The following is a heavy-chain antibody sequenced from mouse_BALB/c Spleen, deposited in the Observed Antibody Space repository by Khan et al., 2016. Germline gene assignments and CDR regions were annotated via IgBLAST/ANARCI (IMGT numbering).Heavy chain of an antibody. V-gene: IGHV1-7*01. Sequence: QVQLQQSGAELAKPGASVKMSCKASGYTFTSYWMHWVKQRPGQGLEWIGYINPSTGYTEYNQKFKDKATLTADKSSSTAYMQLSSLTSEDSAVYYCGRGDWVVWFAYWGQGTLVTVSA. CDR2: INPSTGYT. J-gene: IGHJ3*01. CDR3: GRGDWVVWFAY. CDR1: GYTFTSYW. D-gene: IGHD4-1*01.